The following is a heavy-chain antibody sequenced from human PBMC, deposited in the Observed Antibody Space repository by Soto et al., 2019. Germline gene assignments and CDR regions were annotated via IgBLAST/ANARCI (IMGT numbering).Heavy chain of an antibody. CDR2: ISYDGSNK. CDR3: AKDVSKAVAGTLT. J-gene: IGHJ4*02. Sequence: QVQLVESGGGVVQPGRSLRLSCAASGFTFSSYGMHWVRQAPGKGLEWVAVISYDGSNKYYADSVKGRFTISRDNSKNTLYLQMNSLRAEDTAVYYCAKDVSKAVAGTLTWGQGTLVTVSS. CDR1: GFTFSSYG. D-gene: IGHD6-19*01. V-gene: IGHV3-30*18.